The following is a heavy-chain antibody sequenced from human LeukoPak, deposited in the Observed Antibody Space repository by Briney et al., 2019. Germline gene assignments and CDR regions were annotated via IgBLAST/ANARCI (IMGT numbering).Heavy chain of an antibody. Sequence: SVKVSCKASGGTFSSYAISWVRQAPGQGLEWMGGIIPIFGTANYAQKFQGRVTITADESTSTAYMELSSLRSEDTAVNYCARYWFGELSLGMDVWGKGTTVTVSS. J-gene: IGHJ6*04. CDR1: GGTFSSYA. V-gene: IGHV1-69*13. CDR2: IIPIFGTA. CDR3: ARYWFGELSLGMDV. D-gene: IGHD3-10*01.